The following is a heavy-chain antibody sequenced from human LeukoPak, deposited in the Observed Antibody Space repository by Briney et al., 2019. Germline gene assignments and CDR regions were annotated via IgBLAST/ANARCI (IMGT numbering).Heavy chain of an antibody. V-gene: IGHV1-69*04. J-gene: IGHJ4*02. Sequence: SVKVSCKASGGTFSSYAISWVRQAPGQGLEWMGRIIPILGIANYAQKFQGRVTMTRNTSISTAYMELSSLRSEDTAVYYCARASTLGIAALPGYFDYWGQGTLVTVSS. CDR2: IIPILGIA. CDR1: GGTFSSYA. CDR3: ARASTLGIAALPGYFDY. D-gene: IGHD6-13*01.